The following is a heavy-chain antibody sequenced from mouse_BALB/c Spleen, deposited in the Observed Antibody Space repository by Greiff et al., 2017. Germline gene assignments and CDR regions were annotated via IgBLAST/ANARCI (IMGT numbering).Heavy chain of an antibody. CDR1: GFSLTSYD. Sequence: QVQLQQSGPGLVAPSQSLSITCTVSGFSLTSYDISWIRQPPGKGLEWLGVIWTGGGTNYNSAFMSRLSISKDNSKSQVFLKMNSLQTDDTAIYYCVRDRALPYAMDYWGQGTSVTVSS. V-gene: IGHV2-9-2*01. D-gene: IGHD3-3*01. CDR2: IWTGGGT. CDR3: VRDRALPYAMDY. J-gene: IGHJ4*01.